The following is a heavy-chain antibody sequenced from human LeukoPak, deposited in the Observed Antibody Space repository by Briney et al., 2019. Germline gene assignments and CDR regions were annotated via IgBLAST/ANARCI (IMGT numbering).Heavy chain of an antibody. CDR2: IYNSGTT. V-gene: IGHV4-59*01. J-gene: IGHJ5*02. D-gene: IGHD5-18*01. CDR1: GDSMSNYH. Sequence: PSETLSLTCTVSGDSMSNYHWTWIRKPPGKGLEYIGYIYNSGTTNYNPSLKSRVTISVDMSKKQFSLKLNSVTAADTAVYYCARGSDGYRFDPWGQGTLVTVSS. CDR3: ARGSDGYRFDP.